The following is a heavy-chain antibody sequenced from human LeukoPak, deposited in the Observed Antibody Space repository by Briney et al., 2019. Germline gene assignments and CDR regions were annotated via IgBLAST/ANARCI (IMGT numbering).Heavy chain of an antibody. Sequence: PSQTLSLTCTVSGGSISSGDYYWSWIRQPPGKGLEWIGYIYYSGSTYYNPSLKSRVTISVDTSKNQFSLKLSSVTAADTAVYYCASRIIAVACMFVYWGQGTLVTVSS. D-gene: IGHD6-19*01. CDR1: GGSISSGDYY. CDR3: ASRIIAVACMFVY. V-gene: IGHV4-30-4*08. CDR2: IYYSGST. J-gene: IGHJ4*02.